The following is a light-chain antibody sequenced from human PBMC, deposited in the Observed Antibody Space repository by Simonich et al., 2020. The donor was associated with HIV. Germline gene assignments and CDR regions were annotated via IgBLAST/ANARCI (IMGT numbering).Light chain of an antibody. CDR1: QSVSSN. V-gene: IGKV3-15*01. CDR2: GAS. J-gene: IGKJ4*01. CDR3: QQYNKWPT. Sequence: EIVMTQSPVTLSVFPGERATLYRRASQSVSSNLVWYQKKAGKAPRILIHGASTRATGIPGRFSGSGSGTEFTLTISSMQSEDFAVYYCQQYNKWPTFGGGTKVEIK.